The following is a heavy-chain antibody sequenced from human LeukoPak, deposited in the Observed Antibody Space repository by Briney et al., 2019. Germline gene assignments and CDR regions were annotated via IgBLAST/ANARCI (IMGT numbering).Heavy chain of an antibody. V-gene: IGHV7-4-1*02. CDR1: GYTFTSYA. Sequence: GASVKVSCKASGYTFTSYAMNWVRQAPGQGLEWMGWINTNTGNPTYAQGFTGRFVFSLDTSVSTAYLQISSLKAEDTAVYHCARGGANWLSYGMDVWGQGTTVTVSS. CDR3: ARGGANWLSYGMDV. J-gene: IGHJ6*02. D-gene: IGHD3-9*01. CDR2: INTNTGNP.